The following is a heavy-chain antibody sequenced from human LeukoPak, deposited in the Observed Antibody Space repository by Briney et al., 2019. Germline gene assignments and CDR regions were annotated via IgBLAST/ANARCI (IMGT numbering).Heavy chain of an antibody. CDR1: GFTFSSYS. V-gene: IGHV3-21*01. D-gene: IGHD1-26*01. CDR2: ISSSSSYI. J-gene: IGHJ4*02. CDR3: AKDHRYSGSYCADY. Sequence: GGSLRLSCAASGFTFSSYSMNWVRQAPGKGLEWVSSISSSSSYIYYADSVKGRFTISRDNSKNTLYLQMNSLRAEDTAVYYCAKDHRYSGSYCADYWGQGTLVTVSS.